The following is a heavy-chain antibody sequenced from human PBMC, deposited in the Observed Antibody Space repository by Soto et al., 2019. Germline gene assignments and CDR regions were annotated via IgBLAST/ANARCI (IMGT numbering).Heavy chain of an antibody. J-gene: IGHJ5*02. Sequence: ASVKVSCKASGYTFTNYGITWVRQAPGQGLEWMGWIGAYNGNTQYSERLQGRVTITTDTSASTAYMELSSLRSEDTAVYYCARALVAGLSDPWGQGTLVTVSS. D-gene: IGHD2-21*01. V-gene: IGHV1-18*01. CDR3: ARALVAGLSDP. CDR2: IGAYNGNT. CDR1: GYTFTNYG.